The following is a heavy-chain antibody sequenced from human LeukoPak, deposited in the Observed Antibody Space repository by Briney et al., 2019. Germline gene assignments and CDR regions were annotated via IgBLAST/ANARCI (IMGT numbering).Heavy chain of an antibody. J-gene: IGHJ4*02. V-gene: IGHV1-18*01. CDR1: GYAFTSCG. Sequence: ASVKVSCKGSGYAFTSCGISWVRQAPGQGVEWMGWISAYYGNTNYAQNLQGRVTMTTDTATSTAYMELRSLRSDDTAVYYCARDGYYYDSSGYFVIQDYWGQGPLVTVSS. CDR3: ARDGYYYDSSGYFVIQDY. D-gene: IGHD3-22*01. CDR2: ISAYYGNT.